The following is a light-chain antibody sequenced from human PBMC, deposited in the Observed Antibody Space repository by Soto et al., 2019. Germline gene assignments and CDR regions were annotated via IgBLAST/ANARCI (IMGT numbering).Light chain of an antibody. J-gene: IGKJ1*01. CDR2: GAS. V-gene: IGKV3-20*01. Sequence: RVRTQYPSTLSVSPGERSALSRSASQSVSNNLAWYQQKPGQPPRLLIFGASTRATGIPDRFSGSGSGTDFTLTISRLEPEDFAVYYCQQYGSSGTFGQGTKVDI. CDR1: QSVSNN. CDR3: QQYGSSGT.